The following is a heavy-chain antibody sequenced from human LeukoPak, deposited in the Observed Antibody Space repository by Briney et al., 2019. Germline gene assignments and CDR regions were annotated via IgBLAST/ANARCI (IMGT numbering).Heavy chain of an antibody. CDR2: IYSGGST. V-gene: IGHV3-53*01. D-gene: IGHD3-10*01. CDR1: GFTVSSNY. Sequence: GGSLRLSCAASGFTVSSNYMSWVRQAPGKGLEWVSVIYSGGSTYYADSVKGRFTISRDNSKNTLYLQMNSLRAEDTAVYYCARRDYYGSGSYGGLEYYFDYWGQGTLVTVSS. CDR3: ARRDYYGSGSYGGLEYYFDY. J-gene: IGHJ4*02.